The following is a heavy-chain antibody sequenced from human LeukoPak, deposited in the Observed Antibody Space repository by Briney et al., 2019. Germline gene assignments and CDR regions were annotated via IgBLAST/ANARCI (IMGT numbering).Heavy chain of an antibody. V-gene: IGHV1-69*01. CDR2: IIPIFGTA. Sequence: SVKVSCKASGGTFSSYAISWVRQAPGQGLEWMGGIIPIFGTANYAQKFQGRVTITADESTSTAYMELSGLRSEDTAVYYCARSLTGYSSGWFNYYYYYGMDVWGQGTTVTVSS. CDR3: ARSLTGYSSGWFNYYYYYGMDV. D-gene: IGHD6-19*01. CDR1: GGTFSSYA. J-gene: IGHJ6*02.